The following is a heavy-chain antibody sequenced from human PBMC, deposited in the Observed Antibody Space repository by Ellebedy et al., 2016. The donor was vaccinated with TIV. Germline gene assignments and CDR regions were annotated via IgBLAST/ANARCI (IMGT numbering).Heavy chain of an antibody. V-gene: IGHV1-69*13. J-gene: IGHJ6*02. CDR2: IIPIFGTA. Sequence: ASVKVSCKASGYTFTGYYMHWVRQAPGQGLEWMGGIIPIFGTANYAQKFQGRVTITADESTSTAYMELRSLGSDDTAVYYCARDGHCSSTSCSRIIEYYYYGMDVWGQGTTVTVSS. CDR3: ARDGHCSSTSCSRIIEYYYYGMDV. CDR1: GYTFTGYY. D-gene: IGHD2-2*01.